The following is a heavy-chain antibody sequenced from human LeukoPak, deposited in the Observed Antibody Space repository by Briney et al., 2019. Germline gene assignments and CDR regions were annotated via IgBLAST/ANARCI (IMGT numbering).Heavy chain of an antibody. CDR1: GFTFSSYA. Sequence: GGSLRLSCAASGFTFSSYAMHWVRQAPGKGLEWVAVISYDGSNKYYADSVKGRFTISRDNSKNTLYLQMNSLRAEDTAVYYCARDAAGCPYCTNGVCYYNWFDPWGQGTLVTVSS. D-gene: IGHD2-8*01. CDR3: ARDAAGCPYCTNGVCYYNWFDP. CDR2: ISYDGSNK. J-gene: IGHJ5*02. V-gene: IGHV3-30-3*01.